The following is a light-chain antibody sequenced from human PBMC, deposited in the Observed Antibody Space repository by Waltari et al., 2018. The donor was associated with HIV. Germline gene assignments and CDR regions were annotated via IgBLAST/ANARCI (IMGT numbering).Light chain of an antibody. J-gene: IGLJ2*01. CDR1: SSDVGGYNS. CDR2: DVS. V-gene: IGLV2-14*01. CDR3: SSYTSSSTVV. Sequence: QSALTQPASVSGSPGQSITISCTGTSSDVGGYNSVYWYQQHPGNAPKLMFFDVSNRPSGFSHRFSGSKSSNTASLTISGLQAEDEADYYCSSYTSSSTVVFGGGTKVTVL.